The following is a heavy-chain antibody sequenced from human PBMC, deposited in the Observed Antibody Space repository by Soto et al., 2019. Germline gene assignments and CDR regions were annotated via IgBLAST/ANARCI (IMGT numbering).Heavy chain of an antibody. CDR1: GGTFSTYS. V-gene: IGHV1-69*01. CDR3: AGWGRYPQSSYFHGMDV. D-gene: IGHD1-20*01. Sequence: QVQLVQSGAEVKKPGSSVKVSCKASGGTFSTYSISWVRQAPGQGLEWMGGSPPIFGTSKYAQNFQGRVTITADESTSPAYMELSSLRTDGTAGFYCAGWGRYPQSSYFHGMDVWGQGTTVTVSS. J-gene: IGHJ6*02. CDR2: SPPIFGTS.